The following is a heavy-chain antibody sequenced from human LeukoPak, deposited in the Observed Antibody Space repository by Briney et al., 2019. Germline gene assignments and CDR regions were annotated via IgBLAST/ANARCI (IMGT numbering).Heavy chain of an antibody. CDR2: IYYSGST. V-gene: IGHV4-39*07. Sequence: SETLSLTCTVSGGSISSSNYYWDWIRQPPGKGLEWIGSIYYSGSTYYNPSLKSRVTISVDTSKNQFSLRLSSVTAADTAMYYCARDVDEGELSSFEYWGQGILVTVSS. J-gene: IGHJ4*02. D-gene: IGHD3-16*02. CDR3: ARDVDEGELSSFEY. CDR1: GGSISSSNYY.